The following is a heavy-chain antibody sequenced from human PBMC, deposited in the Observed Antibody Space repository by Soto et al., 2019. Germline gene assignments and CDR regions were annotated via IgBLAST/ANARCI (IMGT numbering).Heavy chain of an antibody. CDR1: GGSFSGYY. D-gene: IGHD3-10*01. CDR2: INHSGST. J-gene: IGHJ6*02. V-gene: IGHV4-34*01. CDR3: AGMVRVVIVYYYGMDV. Sequence: SETLTLTCAAYGGSFSGYYWRWIRQPPGKGLEWIGEINHSGSTNYNPSLKSRVTISVDTSKNQFSLKLSSVTAADTAVYYCAGMVRVVIVYYYGMDVWGQGTTVTV.